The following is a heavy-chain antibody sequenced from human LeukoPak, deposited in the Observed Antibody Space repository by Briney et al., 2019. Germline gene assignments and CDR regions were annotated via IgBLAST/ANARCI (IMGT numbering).Heavy chain of an antibody. CDR2: INAGNGNT. V-gene: IGHV1-3*01. D-gene: IGHD6-19*01. CDR1: GYTYTSYA. Sequence: ASVKVSCKASGYTYTSYAMHWVRQAPGQRLEWMGWINAGNGNTKYSQKFQGRVTITRDTSASTAYMELSSLRSEDTAVYYCARDSSGWYYFDYWGQGTLVTVSS. CDR3: ARDSSGWYYFDY. J-gene: IGHJ4*02.